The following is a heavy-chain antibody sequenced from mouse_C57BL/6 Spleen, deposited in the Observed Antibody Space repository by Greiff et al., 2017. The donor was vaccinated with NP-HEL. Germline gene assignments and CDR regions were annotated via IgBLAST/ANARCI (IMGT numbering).Heavy chain of an antibody. CDR3: ARKETTVVADYYAMDY. Sequence: VQLQQSGAELVKPGASVKLSCKASGYTFTSYWMHWVKQRPGQGLEWIGMIHPNSGSTNYNEKFKSKATLTVDKSSSTAYMQLSSLTSEDSAVYYCARKETTVVADYYAMDYWGQGTSVTVSS. V-gene: IGHV1-64*01. CDR2: IHPNSGST. D-gene: IGHD1-1*01. CDR1: GYTFTSYW. J-gene: IGHJ4*01.